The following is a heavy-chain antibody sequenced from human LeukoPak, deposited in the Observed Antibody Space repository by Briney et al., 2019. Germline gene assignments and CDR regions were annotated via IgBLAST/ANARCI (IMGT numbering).Heavy chain of an antibody. CDR2: IYYSGST. J-gene: IGHJ4*02. Sequence: SETLSLTCTVSGGSISSYYWSWIRQPPGKGLEWIGYIYYSGSTNYNPSLKSRVTISVDTSKNQFSLKLSSVTAADTAVYYCARVKGRHRFLEWLLAFDYWGQGTLVTVSS. V-gene: IGHV4-59*12. CDR3: ARVKGRHRFLEWLLAFDY. D-gene: IGHD3-3*01. CDR1: GGSISSYY.